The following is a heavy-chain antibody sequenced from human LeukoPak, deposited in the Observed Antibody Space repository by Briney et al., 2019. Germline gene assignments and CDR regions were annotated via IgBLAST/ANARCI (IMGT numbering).Heavy chain of an antibody. CDR1: GFTVSSYS. CDR2: ISSSSSTI. Sequence: PGGSLRLSCAASGFTVSSYSMNWVRQAPGKGLEWDSYISSSSSTIYYADSVKGRFTISRDNAKNSLYLQMNSLRAEDTAVYYCARAKYEYYYDSSGYSHFDYWGQGTLVTVSS. D-gene: IGHD3-22*01. V-gene: IGHV3-48*01. CDR3: ARAKYEYYYDSSGYSHFDY. J-gene: IGHJ4*02.